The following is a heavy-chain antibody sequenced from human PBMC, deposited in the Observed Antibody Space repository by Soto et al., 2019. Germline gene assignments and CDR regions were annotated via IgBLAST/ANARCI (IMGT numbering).Heavy chain of an antibody. CDR1: GFTFSSYS. CDR2: ISSSSGII. Sequence: GGSLRLSCAASGFTFSSYSMNWVRQAPGKGLEWVSYISSSSGIIYYADSVKGRFTISRDNAKNSLYLQMNSLRDEDTAVYYCGRDPRYGSGNPYYFDYWGQGTLVTVSS. D-gene: IGHD3-10*01. J-gene: IGHJ4*02. CDR3: GRDPRYGSGNPYYFDY. V-gene: IGHV3-48*02.